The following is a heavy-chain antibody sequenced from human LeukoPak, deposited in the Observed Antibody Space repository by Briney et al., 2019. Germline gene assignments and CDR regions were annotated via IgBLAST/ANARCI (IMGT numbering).Heavy chain of an antibody. J-gene: IGHJ5*02. CDR3: ARHSYYYDSSGYLAPDNWFDP. D-gene: IGHD3-22*01. V-gene: IGHV5-51*01. CDR2: IYPGDPDT. CDR1: GYSFTSYW. Sequence: GESLKISCKGSGYSFTSYWIGWVRQMPGKGLEWMGIIYPGDPDTRYSPSFQGQVTISADKSISTAYLQWSSLKASDTAMYYCARHSYYYDSSGYLAPDNWFDPWGQGTLVTVSS.